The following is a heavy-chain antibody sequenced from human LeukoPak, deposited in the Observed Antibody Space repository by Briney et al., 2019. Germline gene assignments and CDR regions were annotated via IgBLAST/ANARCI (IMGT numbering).Heavy chain of an antibody. CDR3: ARGRGYYYGSGSRRPNYFDY. D-gene: IGHD3-10*01. CDR2: INHSGST. V-gene: IGHV4-34*01. J-gene: IGHJ4*02. CDR1: GGSFSGYY. Sequence: PSETLSLTCAVYGGSFSGYYWSWIRQPPGKGLESIGEINHSGSTNYNPSLKSRVTISVDTSKNQFSLKLSSVTAADTAVYYCARGRGYYYGSGSRRPNYFDYWGQGTLVTVSS.